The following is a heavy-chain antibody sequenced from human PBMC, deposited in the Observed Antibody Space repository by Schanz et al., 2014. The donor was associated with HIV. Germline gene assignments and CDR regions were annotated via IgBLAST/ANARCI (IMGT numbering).Heavy chain of an antibody. CDR2: ISGSDGDT. V-gene: IGHV3-23*04. J-gene: IGHJ6*02. D-gene: IGHD2-2*01. CDR1: GFTFSSYA. Sequence: VQLVESGGGVVQPGGSLRLSCAASGFTFSSYAMTWVRQAPGKGLDWVSTISGSDGDTYYADSVKGRFTISRDNSKNTLYLQMNSLRVEDTAVYYCARVALAVDGADYGMDVWGQGIMVTVSS. CDR3: ARVALAVDGADYGMDV.